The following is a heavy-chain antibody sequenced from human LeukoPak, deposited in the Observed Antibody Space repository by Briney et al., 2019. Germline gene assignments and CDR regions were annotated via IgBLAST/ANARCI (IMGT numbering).Heavy chain of an antibody. Sequence: SETLSLTCAVSGGSISTNGYYWSWIRQHPGKGLEWIAYIYNSGSTSYNPSLKSRVTISIDASKNQFSLKLTSVTAADTAVYYCARETIWHTNFDYWGQGTLVTVSS. CDR1: GGSISTNGYY. D-gene: IGHD5-24*01. J-gene: IGHJ4*02. CDR2: IYNSGST. CDR3: ARETIWHTNFDY. V-gene: IGHV4-31*11.